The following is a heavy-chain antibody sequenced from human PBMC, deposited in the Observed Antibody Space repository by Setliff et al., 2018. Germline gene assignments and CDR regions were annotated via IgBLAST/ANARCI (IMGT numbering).Heavy chain of an antibody. D-gene: IGHD3-22*01. Sequence: ASVKVSCKASGYSFPTDYIHWVRQAPGQELEWMGIMHPSGVGTSGPQKFQGRVTMTTDTSTSTAYMELRSLRSDDTAVYYCARDRKEVVISPSQAAFDIWGQGTMVTVSS. CDR3: ARDRKEVVISPSQAAFDI. CDR2: MHPSGVGT. CDR1: GYSFPTDY. V-gene: IGHV1-46*01. J-gene: IGHJ3*02.